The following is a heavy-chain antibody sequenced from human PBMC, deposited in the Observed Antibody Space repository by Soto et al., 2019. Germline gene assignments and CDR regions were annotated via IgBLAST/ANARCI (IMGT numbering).Heavy chain of an antibody. D-gene: IGHD5-12*01. CDR1: GGSISSGGYY. CDR3: ASASRWLPIDY. V-gene: IGHV4-61*08. Sequence: PSETLSLTCTVSGGSISSGGYYWSWIRQHPGKGLEWIGYIYYSGSTNYNPSLKSRVTISVDTSKNQFSLKLSSVTAADTAVYYCASASRWLPIDYWGQGTLVTVSS. CDR2: IYYSGST. J-gene: IGHJ4*02.